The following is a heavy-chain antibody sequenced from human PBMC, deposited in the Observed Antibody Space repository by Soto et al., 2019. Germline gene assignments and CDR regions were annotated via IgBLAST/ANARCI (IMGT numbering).Heavy chain of an antibody. CDR2: INAGNGNT. D-gene: IGHD4-17*01. Sequence: ASVKVSCKASGYTFTSYAMHWVREAPGQRLEWMGWINAGNGNTKYSQKFQGRVTITRDTSASTAYMELSSLRSEDTAVYYCATDRDYGDYVAYYFDYWGQGTLVNVSS. CDR3: ATDRDYGDYVAYYFDY. CDR1: GYTFTSYA. V-gene: IGHV1-3*01. J-gene: IGHJ4*02.